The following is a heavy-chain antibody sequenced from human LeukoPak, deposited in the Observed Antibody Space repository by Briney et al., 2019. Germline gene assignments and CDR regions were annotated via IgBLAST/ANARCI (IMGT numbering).Heavy chain of an antibody. D-gene: IGHD7-27*01. J-gene: IGHJ4*02. CDR1: GFTFGSYW. CDR2: IDRDGSST. V-gene: IGHV3-74*01. Sequence: GGSLRLSCAASGFTFGSYWMHWVRQAPGKGLVWVSRIDRDGSSTNYADSVKGRFTISRDNAKNTLYLQMNSLRAEDTAVYYCARHGQLGGFDYWGQGTLVTVSS. CDR3: ARHGQLGGFDY.